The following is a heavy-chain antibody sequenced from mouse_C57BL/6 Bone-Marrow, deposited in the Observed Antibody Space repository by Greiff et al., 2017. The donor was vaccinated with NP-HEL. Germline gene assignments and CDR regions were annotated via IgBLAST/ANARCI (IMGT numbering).Heavy chain of an antibody. CDR1: GYTFTSYW. CDR3: ARVSLGNAMDY. CDR2: IYPGSGST. V-gene: IGHV1-55*01. J-gene: IGHJ4*01. D-gene: IGHD2-10*02. Sequence: QVQLKQPGAELVKPGASVKMSCKASGYTFTSYWITWVKQRPGQGLERIGDIYPGSGSTNYNEKFKSKATLTVDTSSSTAYMQLSSLTSEDSAVYYCARVSLGNAMDYWGQGTSVTVSS.